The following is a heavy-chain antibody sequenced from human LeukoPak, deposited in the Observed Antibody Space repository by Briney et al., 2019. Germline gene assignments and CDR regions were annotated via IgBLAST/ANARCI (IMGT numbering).Heavy chain of an antibody. Sequence: PGGSLRLSCVASGFGLSGITMTWVRQAPGKGLEWVSSITSGGSYTHYADALRGRFTISRDNSHNSVYLQMSSLRAEDTAVYYCAREGSGYDYWGQGTLVTVSS. CDR2: ITSGGSYT. CDR3: AREGSGYDY. D-gene: IGHD5-12*01. J-gene: IGHJ4*02. V-gene: IGHV3-21*01. CDR1: GFGLSGIT.